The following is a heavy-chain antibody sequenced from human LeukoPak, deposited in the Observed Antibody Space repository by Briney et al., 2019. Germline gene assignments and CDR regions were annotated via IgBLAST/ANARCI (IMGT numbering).Heavy chain of an antibody. Sequence: SETLSLTCTVSGGSISSYYWSWIRQPPGKGLEWIGYIYYSGSTNYNPSLKSRVTISVDTSKNQFSLKLSSVTAADTAVYYCARDPYVLLWFGELSFSGMDVWGKGTTVTVSS. D-gene: IGHD3-10*01. CDR1: GGSISSYY. CDR3: ARDPYVLLWFGELSFSGMDV. CDR2: IYYSGST. J-gene: IGHJ6*04. V-gene: IGHV4-59*01.